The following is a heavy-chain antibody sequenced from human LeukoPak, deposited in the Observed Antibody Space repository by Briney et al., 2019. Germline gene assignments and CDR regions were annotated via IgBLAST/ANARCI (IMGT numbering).Heavy chain of an antibody. Sequence: ASVKVSCKASGYTFTTYYIHLVRQAPGRGLEWMGIINPSGGTTTYAQKFQGRVTMTRDTSTSTVYMELNSLRSEDTAVYYCARPYDISASYYDYWGQGSLVTVSS. CDR2: INPSGGTT. CDR3: ARPYDISASYYDY. CDR1: GYTFTTYY. D-gene: IGHD3-22*01. V-gene: IGHV1-46*01. J-gene: IGHJ4*02.